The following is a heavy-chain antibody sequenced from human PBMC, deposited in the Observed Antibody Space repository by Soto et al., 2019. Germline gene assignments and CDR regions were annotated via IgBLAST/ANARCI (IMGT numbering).Heavy chain of an antibody. CDR2: ISYDGSNQ. CDR1: GFTFNIYG. J-gene: IGHJ4*02. V-gene: IGHV3-30*18. CDR3: AKDQASGQGSFDS. Sequence: GALLRTGTASGFTFNIYGMHWVRQAPDKGLEWVALISYDGSNQYYADSVKGRFTISRDNSKNTLFLQMNSLRADDTAVYYCAKDQASGQGSFDSWGQGTPVTVYS.